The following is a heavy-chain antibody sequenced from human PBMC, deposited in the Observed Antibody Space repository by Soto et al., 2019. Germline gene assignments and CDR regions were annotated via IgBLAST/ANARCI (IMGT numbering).Heavy chain of an antibody. Sequence: SETLSLTCAVYGGSFSGYQWTWIRQTPGKGLEWIGEINDSGNINYNPSLKSRVTIFLDTPKKQISLKLSSVTAADTAVYFCARGLILWFGELSRLRGHHYYMDVRGKGTTVTVSS. CDR2: INDSGNI. V-gene: IGHV4-34*01. D-gene: IGHD3-10*01. CDR1: GGSFSGYQ. J-gene: IGHJ6*03. CDR3: ARGLILWFGELSRLRGHHYYMDV.